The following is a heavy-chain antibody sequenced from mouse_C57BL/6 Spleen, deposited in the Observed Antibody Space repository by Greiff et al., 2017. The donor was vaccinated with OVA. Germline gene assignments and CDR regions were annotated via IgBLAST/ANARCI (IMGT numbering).Heavy chain of an antibody. D-gene: IGHD1-1*01. J-gene: IGHJ1*03. V-gene: IGHV1-64*01. Sequence: QVQLQQPGAELVKPGASVKLSCKASGYNFTSYWMHWVKQRPGQGLEWIGMIHPNSGSTNYNEQFKSKATLTVDKSSSTAYMQLSSLTSEDSAGYYCARKDYYGSGTYWYFDVWGTGTTVTVAS. CDR3: ARKDYYGSGTYWYFDV. CDR2: IHPNSGST. CDR1: GYNFTSYW.